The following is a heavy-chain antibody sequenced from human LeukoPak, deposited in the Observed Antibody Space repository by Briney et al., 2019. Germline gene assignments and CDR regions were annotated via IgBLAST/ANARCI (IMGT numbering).Heavy chain of an antibody. D-gene: IGHD6-13*01. Sequence: PSATLSLTCTVSGDSIYTYYWGWIRQPPGKGLEWIGSIYHSGSTYNNPSLKTRLSISIDTSKNQFSLKLNSVSAADTAVYYCARVVAAAGNNWFDPWGQGTLVTVSS. CDR3: ARVVAAAGNNWFDP. CDR1: GDSIYTYY. CDR2: IYHSGST. V-gene: IGHV4-38-2*02. J-gene: IGHJ5*02.